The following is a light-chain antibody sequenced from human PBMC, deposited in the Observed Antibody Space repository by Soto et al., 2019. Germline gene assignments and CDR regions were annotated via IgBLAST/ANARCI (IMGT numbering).Light chain of an antibody. J-gene: IGLJ1*01. CDR2: DVS. V-gene: IGLV2-11*01. CDR3: CSYAGSRWV. Sequence: QSALTQPRSVSGSPGQSVTISCTGTSSDVGGYNYVSWYQQHPGKAPKLMIYDVSKRPSGVPDRFSGSKSGNTASLTISGRQAEDEADYYCCSYAGSRWVFGTGTKVTVL. CDR1: SSDVGGYNY.